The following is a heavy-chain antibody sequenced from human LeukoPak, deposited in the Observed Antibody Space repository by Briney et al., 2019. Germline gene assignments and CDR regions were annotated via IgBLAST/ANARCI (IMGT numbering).Heavy chain of an antibody. D-gene: IGHD2-2*01. CDR2: ISYDGSNK. V-gene: IGHV3-30-3*01. J-gene: IGHJ6*02. CDR3: ARDRGYCSSTSCFYGMDV. Sequence: GGSLRLSCAASGFTFSSYAMHWVRQAPGKGLEWVAVISYDGSNKYYADSVKGRFTISRDNSKNTLYLQMNSLRAEDTAVYYCARDRGYCSSTSCFYGMDVWGQGTTFTVSS. CDR1: GFTFSSYA.